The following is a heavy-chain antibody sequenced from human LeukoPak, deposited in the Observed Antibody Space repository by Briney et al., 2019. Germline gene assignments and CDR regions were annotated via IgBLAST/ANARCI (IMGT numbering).Heavy chain of an antibody. V-gene: IGHV4-39*01. D-gene: IGHD4-11*01. CDR3: ARHKGRRDYGNHFDY. CDR1: GGSVSSGGYY. J-gene: IGHJ4*02. CDR2: FYYSVST. Sequence: SETLSLTCTVSGGSVSSGGYYWGWIRQPPGKGLEWIGSFYYSVSTYYNPSLKSRVTISVDTSKNQFSLKLSSVTAADTAVYYCARHKGRRDYGNHFDYWGQGTLVTVSS.